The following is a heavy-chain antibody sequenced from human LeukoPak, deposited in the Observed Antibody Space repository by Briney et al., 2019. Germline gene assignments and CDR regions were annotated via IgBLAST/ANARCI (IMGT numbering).Heavy chain of an antibody. CDR1: GGSVSSGIYY. D-gene: IGHD4-23*01. V-gene: IGHV4-61*01. J-gene: IGHJ4*02. CDR3: ARDIAYGANSLDY. Sequence: PAETLSLTCTVSGGSVSSGIYYWTWIRQPPGKGLEWIGYIYYSGSTNYNPSLKSRVTTSVDTSKNQFSLKLSSVTAADTAVYYCARDIAYGANSLDYWGQGTLVTVSS. CDR2: IYYSGST.